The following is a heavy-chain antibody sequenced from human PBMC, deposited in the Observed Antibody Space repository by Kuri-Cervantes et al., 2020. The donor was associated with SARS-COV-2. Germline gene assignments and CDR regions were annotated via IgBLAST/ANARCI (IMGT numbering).Heavy chain of an antibody. CDR1: GYTFTSYY. Sequence: SCKASGYTFTSYYMHWVRRAPGKGLVWVSRINSDGSSTSYADSVKGRFTISRDNAKNTLYLQMNSLRAEDTAVYYCARVKVAVAGTLPPYYFDYWGQGTLVTVSS. CDR3: ARVKVAVAGTLPPYYFDY. D-gene: IGHD6-19*01. CDR2: INSDGSST. J-gene: IGHJ4*02. V-gene: IGHV3-74*01.